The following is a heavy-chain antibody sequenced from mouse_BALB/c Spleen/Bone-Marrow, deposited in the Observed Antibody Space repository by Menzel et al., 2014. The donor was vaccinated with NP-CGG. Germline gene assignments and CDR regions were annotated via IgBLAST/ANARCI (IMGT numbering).Heavy chain of an antibody. CDR2: IYPGSGNT. CDR3: TRRRSLDY. V-gene: IGHV1-63*01. J-gene: IGHJ2*01. CDR1: GYAFXNYW. Sequence: QVQLQQSGTELVRPGTSVKISCKASGYAFXNYWLGWVKQRPGHGLEWIGDIYPGSGNTYYNEKFKGKVTLTADKSSSTAYMQLSGLTSEDSAVYFCTRRRSLDYWGQGNTLTVSS.